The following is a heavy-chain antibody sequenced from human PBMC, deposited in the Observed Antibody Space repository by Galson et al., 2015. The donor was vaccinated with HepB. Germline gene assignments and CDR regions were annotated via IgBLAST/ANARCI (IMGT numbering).Heavy chain of an antibody. V-gene: IGHV3-23*01. CDR3: AKDLDGIAVAGNLDH. D-gene: IGHD6-19*01. CDR2: ISGSGGIT. Sequence: SLRLSCAASGFTFSSYAMSWVRQAPGKGLEWVSAISGSGGITYYADSVKGRFTISRDNSKNTLYLQMNSLRAEDTAVYYCAKDLDGIAVAGNLDHWGQGTLVPVSS. J-gene: IGHJ4*02. CDR1: GFTFSSYA.